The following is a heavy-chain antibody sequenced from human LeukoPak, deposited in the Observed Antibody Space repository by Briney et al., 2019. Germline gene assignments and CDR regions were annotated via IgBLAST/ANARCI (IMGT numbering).Heavy chain of an antibody. CDR2: ISSSSSSTI. Sequence: GGSLRLSCAASGFTFSSYSINWVRQAPGKGLEWVSYISSSSSSTIYYADSVKGRFTISRDNAKNSLYLQMNSLRAEDTAVYYCARDPGDYGDYPYYFDYWGQGTQVTVSS. CDR1: GFTFSSYS. J-gene: IGHJ4*02. CDR3: ARDPGDYGDYPYYFDY. V-gene: IGHV3-48*04. D-gene: IGHD4-17*01.